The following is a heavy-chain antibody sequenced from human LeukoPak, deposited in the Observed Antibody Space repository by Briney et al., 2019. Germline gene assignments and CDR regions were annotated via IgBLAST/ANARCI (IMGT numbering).Heavy chain of an antibody. J-gene: IGHJ4*02. CDR1: GGSISSSSYY. D-gene: IGHD5-18*01. V-gene: IGHV4-39*07. CDR3: AREYSYGYFEGDC. Sequence: SETLSLTCTVSGGSISSSSYYWGWIRQPPGEGLEWIGSIYYSGSTYYNPSLKSRVTISVDTSETHFSLKLSSVTAADTAVYFCAREYSYGYFEGDCWGQGTLVTVSS. CDR2: IYYSGST.